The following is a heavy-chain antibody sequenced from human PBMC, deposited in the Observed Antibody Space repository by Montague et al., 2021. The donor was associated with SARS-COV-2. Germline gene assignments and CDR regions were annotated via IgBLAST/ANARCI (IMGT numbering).Heavy chain of an antibody. CDR3: ARKGSGRSDLAY. D-gene: IGHD1-26*01. Sequence: SETLSLTCAVYGDSVSPGTRWHCVRPPPGKPLELVGEIPHTASTKYKPSLKSRVSMSVDKSWNQFSLRLTSVTAADTAIYYCARKGSGRSDLAYWGQGTLVTVSS. J-gene: IGHJ4*02. CDR1: GDSVSPGTR. V-gene: IGHV4-4*02. CDR2: IPHTAST.